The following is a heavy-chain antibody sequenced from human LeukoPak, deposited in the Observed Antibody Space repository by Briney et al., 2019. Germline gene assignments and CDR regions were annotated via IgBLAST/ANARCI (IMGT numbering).Heavy chain of an antibody. CDR3: ARGPRITLVRGGQWYHYMDV. J-gene: IGHJ6*03. CDR2: INPDSGGT. V-gene: IGHV1-2*02. Sequence: ASVKVSCKASGYTFTGYYMHWVRQAPGHGLEWMGWINPDSGGTNYAQKFQGRVTMTRDTSTSTVYMELSSLRSEDAAVYYCARGPRITLVRGGQWYHYMDVWGKGTTVAISS. CDR1: GYTFTGYY. D-gene: IGHD3-10*01.